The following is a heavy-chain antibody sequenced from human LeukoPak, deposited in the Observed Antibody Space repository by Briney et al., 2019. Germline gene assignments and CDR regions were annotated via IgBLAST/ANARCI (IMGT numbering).Heavy chain of an antibody. Sequence: GGSLRLSCAASGFTFNNYNINWVRQAPGKGLEWVSYISSGSTTIYYADSVKGRFTISRDNAKNSLYLQMNSLRAEDTAVYYCAREVYYYDNSGFYYSGGFGYWGQGTLLTVSS. D-gene: IGHD3-22*01. J-gene: IGHJ4*02. V-gene: IGHV3-48*01. CDR3: AREVYYYDNSGFYYSGGFGY. CDR2: ISSGSTTI. CDR1: GFTFNNYN.